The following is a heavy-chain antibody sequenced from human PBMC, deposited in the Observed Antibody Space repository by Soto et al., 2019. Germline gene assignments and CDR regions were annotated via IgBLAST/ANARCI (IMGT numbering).Heavy chain of an antibody. J-gene: IGHJ4*02. CDR1: GGSISSSSYY. CDR3: ARPSAYGDYYGY. D-gene: IGHD4-17*01. Sequence: QLQLQESGPGLVKPSETLSLTCTVSGGSISSSSYYWGWIRQPPGKGLEWIGSIYYSGSTYYNPSLKSRVTISVDTSKNQFSLKLSSVTAADTAVYYCARPSAYGDYYGYWGQGTLVTVSS. V-gene: IGHV4-39*01. CDR2: IYYSGST.